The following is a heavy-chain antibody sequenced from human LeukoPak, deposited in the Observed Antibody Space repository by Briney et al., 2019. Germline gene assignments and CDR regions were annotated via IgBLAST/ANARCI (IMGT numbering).Heavy chain of an antibody. CDR2: IYPADSDT. CDR3: ASAQYSSGSVYYFDY. CDR1: GYSFSTYW. D-gene: IGHD6-19*01. Sequence: GESLKISCKGSGYSFSTYWIGWVRQMPGKGLEWMGIIYPADSDTRYSPSFQGKVTISAATSISTAYLQWDTLRASDTAMYYCASAQYSSGSVYYFDYWGQGTLVTVSS. J-gene: IGHJ4*02. V-gene: IGHV5-51*01.